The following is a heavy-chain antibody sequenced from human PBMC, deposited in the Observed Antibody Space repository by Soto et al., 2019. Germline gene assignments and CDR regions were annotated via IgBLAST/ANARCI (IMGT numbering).Heavy chain of an antibody. CDR2: INPNSGGT. CDR3: ARAVGANTIDY. D-gene: IGHD1-26*01. J-gene: IGHJ4*02. V-gene: IGHV1-2*04. Sequence: ASGKVCGKASGYTFTGYYMHWVRQAPGQGLEWMGWINPNSGGTNYAQKFQGWVTMTRDTSISTAYMELSRLRSDDTAVYYCARAVGANTIDYWVQGTLVAVSS. CDR1: GYTFTGYY.